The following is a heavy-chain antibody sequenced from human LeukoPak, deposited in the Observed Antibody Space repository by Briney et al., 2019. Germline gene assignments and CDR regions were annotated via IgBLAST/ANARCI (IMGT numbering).Heavy chain of an antibody. CDR3: ASSGNCNNGLCRDFGYMDV. CDR1: GGSISSFY. J-gene: IGHJ6*03. D-gene: IGHD2-8*01. CDR2: ISYSGNT. Sequence: PSDTLSLTCTVSGGSISSFYWCWIRQPPAKKLEWMGYISYSGNTNYNPSLKRGVTISVDTSKDQFSLKLSSVPAADTAVYYCASSGNCNNGLCRDFGYMDVWRKGTTVPVS. V-gene: IGHV4-59*01.